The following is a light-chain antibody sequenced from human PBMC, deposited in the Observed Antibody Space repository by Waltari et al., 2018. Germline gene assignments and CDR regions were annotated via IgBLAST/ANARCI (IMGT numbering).Light chain of an antibody. V-gene: IGLV2-14*03. CDR1: SSDVGGYKY. Sequence: QSALTQPASVSGSPGQSITISCTGTSSDVGGYKYVSWYQHHPGKAPKLLLYDVRKRPSGVSHRFPGYKSGNTASLTISGLQAEDEADYYCTSYTSSSSSAYVVFGGGTKLTVL. CDR3: TSYTSSSSSAYVV. CDR2: DVR. J-gene: IGLJ2*01.